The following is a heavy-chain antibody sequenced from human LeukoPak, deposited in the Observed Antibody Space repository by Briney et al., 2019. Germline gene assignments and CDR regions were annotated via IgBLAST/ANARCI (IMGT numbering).Heavy chain of an antibody. CDR1: GFTFSSYA. D-gene: IGHD4-23*01. Sequence: GGSLRLSCAASGFTFSSYAMSWVRQAPGKGLEWVSGISGSDSSTYYADSVKGRFTISRDNSKNTLYLQMNSLRAEDTAVYYCAKGGGWLYYFDYWGQGTLVTVSS. CDR3: AKGGGWLYYFDY. CDR2: ISGSDSST. V-gene: IGHV3-23*01. J-gene: IGHJ4*02.